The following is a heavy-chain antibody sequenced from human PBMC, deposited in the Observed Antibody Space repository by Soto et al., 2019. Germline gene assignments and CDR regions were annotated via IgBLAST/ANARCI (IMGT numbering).Heavy chain of an antibody. CDR2: INAGNGNT. Sequence: ASVKVSCKASGYTFTSYAMHWVRQAPGQRLEWMGWINAGNGNTKYSQKFQGRVTITRDTSASTAYMELSSLRSEDTAVYYCARRVSSTSFYYYGMDVWGQGTTVTVSS. V-gene: IGHV1-3*01. CDR3: ARRVSSTSFYYYGMDV. CDR1: GYTFTSYA. J-gene: IGHJ6*02. D-gene: IGHD2-2*01.